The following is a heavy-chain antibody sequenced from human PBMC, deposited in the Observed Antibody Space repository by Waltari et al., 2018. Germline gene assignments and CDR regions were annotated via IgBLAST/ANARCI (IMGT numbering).Heavy chain of an antibody. V-gene: IGHV1-69*01. CDR3: AREFRSYLSGTYYYYGMDV. Sequence: QVQLVQSGAEVKKPGSSVKVSCKASGGTFSSYAISWVRQAPGQGLEWMGGIIPIFGTANYAQKFQGRVTITADESTSTAYMELSSLRSEDTAVYYCAREFRSYLSGTYYYYGMDVWGQGNPGHRLL. J-gene: IGHJ6*02. CDR1: GGTFSSYA. D-gene: IGHD1-26*01. CDR2: IIPIFGTA.